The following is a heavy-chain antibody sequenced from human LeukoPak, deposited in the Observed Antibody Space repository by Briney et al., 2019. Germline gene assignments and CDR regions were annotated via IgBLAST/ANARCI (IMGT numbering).Heavy chain of an antibody. CDR3: GTYYYDSSGFPGGMDV. V-gene: IGHV1-69*04. D-gene: IGHD3-22*01. CDR2: IIPILGIA. CDR1: GGTFSSYA. J-gene: IGHJ6*02. Sequence: SVKVSCKASGGTFSSYAISWVRQAPGQGLEWMGRIIPILGIANYAQKFQGRVTITADKFTSTAYMELSSLRSEDTAVYYCGTYYYDSSGFPGGMDVWGQGTTVTVSS.